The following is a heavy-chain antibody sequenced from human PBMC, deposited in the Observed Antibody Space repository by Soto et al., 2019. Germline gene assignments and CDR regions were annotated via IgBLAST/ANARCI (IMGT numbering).Heavy chain of an antibody. Sequence: GGSLRLSCAASGFTFSSYVMSWVRQAPGKGLEWVSAISGSGGSTYYADSVKGRFTISRDNSKNTLYLQMNSLRAEDTAVYYCAKVKYYDSSGPPQNWGQGTLVTVSS. J-gene: IGHJ4*02. V-gene: IGHV3-23*01. CDR3: AKVKYYDSSGPPQN. CDR1: GFTFSSYV. CDR2: ISGSGGST. D-gene: IGHD3-22*01.